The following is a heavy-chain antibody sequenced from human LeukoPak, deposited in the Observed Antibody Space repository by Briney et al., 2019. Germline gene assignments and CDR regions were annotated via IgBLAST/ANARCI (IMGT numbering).Heavy chain of an antibody. Sequence: SETLSLTCTVSGGSISSSSYYWGWIRQPPGKGLEWIGSIYYSGSTYYNPSLKSRVTISVDTSKNQFSLKLSSVTAADTAVYYCASNVDSSGHYEDYWGQGTLVTVSS. CDR1: GGSISSSSYY. J-gene: IGHJ4*02. D-gene: IGHD3-22*01. CDR3: ASNVDSSGHYEDY. V-gene: IGHV4-39*01. CDR2: IYYSGST.